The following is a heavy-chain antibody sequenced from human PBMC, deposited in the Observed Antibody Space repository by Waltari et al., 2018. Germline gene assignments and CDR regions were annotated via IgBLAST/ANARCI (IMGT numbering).Heavy chain of an antibody. CDR3: ARSTFGYSGYDPFDY. J-gene: IGHJ4*02. CDR2: IKQDGSEK. Sequence: EVQLVESGGGLVQPGGSLRLSCAASGFTFSSYWMSWVRQAPGKGLEWVANIKQDGSEKYYVDSVKGRFTISRDNAKNSLYLQMNSLRAEDTAVYYCARSTFGYSGYDPFDYWGQGTLVTVSS. CDR1: GFTFSSYW. V-gene: IGHV3-7*04. D-gene: IGHD5-12*01.